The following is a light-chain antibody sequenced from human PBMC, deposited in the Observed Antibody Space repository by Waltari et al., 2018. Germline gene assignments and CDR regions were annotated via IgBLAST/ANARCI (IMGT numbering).Light chain of an antibody. CDR2: GNS. CDR3: QSYDSSLSDSWV. Sequence: SVLTQPPSVSGAPGQRVTIPCTGSSSNIGAGYDVHWSQQLPGTAPKLLIYGNSNRPSGVPDRFSGSKSGTSASLAITGLQAEDEADYYCQSYDSSLSDSWVFGGGTKLTVL. V-gene: IGLV1-40*01. J-gene: IGLJ3*02. CDR1: SSNIGAGYD.